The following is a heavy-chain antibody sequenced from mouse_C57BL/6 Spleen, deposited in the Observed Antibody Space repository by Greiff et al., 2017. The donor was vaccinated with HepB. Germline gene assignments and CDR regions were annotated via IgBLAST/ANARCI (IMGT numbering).Heavy chain of an antibody. CDR1: GYAFSSSW. CDR3: ARWMDYDDAMDY. J-gene: IGHJ4*01. CDR2: IYPGDGDT. D-gene: IGHD2-4*01. V-gene: IGHV1-82*01. Sequence: QVQLKQSGPELVKPGASVKISCKASGYAFSSSWMNWVKQRPGKGLEWIGRIYPGDGDTNYNGKFKGKATLTADKSSSTAYMQLSSLTSEDSAVYFCARWMDYDDAMDYWGQGTSVTVSS.